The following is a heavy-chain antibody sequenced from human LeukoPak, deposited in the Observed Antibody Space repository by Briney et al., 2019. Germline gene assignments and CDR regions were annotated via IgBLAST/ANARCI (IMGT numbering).Heavy chain of an antibody. J-gene: IGHJ3*02. D-gene: IGHD6-6*01. CDR1: GLTFSGSA. V-gene: IGHV3-73*01. CDR3: TRLPADRYAFDI. CDR2: IKSRANNYAT. Sequence: GGSLRLSCAASGLTFSGSAMHWVRQASGKGLEWVGRIKSRANNYATAYAASVKGRFTISRDDSKNTAYLQMYSLRTEDTAVYYCTRLPADRYAFDIWGQGTMVTVSS.